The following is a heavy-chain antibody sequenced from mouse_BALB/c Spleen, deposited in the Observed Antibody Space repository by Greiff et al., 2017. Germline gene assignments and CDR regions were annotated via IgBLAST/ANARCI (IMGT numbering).Heavy chain of an antibody. V-gene: IGHV1S81*02. CDR2: INPSNGRT. CDR3: ASWYRGLY. D-gene: IGHD2-1*01. J-gene: IGHJ2*01. CDR1: GYTFTSYW. Sequence: QVQLQQSGAELVKPGASVKLSCKASGYTFTSYWMHWVKQRPGQGLEWIGEINPSNGRTNYNEKFKSKATLTVDKSSSTAYMQLSSLTSEDSAVYYCASWYRGLYRGQGTTLTVSS.